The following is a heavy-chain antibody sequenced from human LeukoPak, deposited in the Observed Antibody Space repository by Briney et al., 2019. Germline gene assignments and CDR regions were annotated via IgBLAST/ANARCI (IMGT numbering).Heavy chain of an antibody. CDR1: GFTFSSYA. CDR3: ARAGSSWYYFDF. J-gene: IGHJ4*02. V-gene: IGHV4-31*02. CDR2: IFYSGST. D-gene: IGHD6-13*01. Sequence: LRLSCAASGFTFSSYAMSWVRQHPGKGLEWIGSIFYSGSTYYNPSLKSRLTMSVDTSKNQFSLKLSSVTAADTAVYCCARAGSSWYYFDFWGQGTLVTVSS.